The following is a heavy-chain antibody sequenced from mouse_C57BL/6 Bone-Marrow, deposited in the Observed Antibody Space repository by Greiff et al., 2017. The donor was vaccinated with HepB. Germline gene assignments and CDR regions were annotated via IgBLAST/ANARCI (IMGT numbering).Heavy chain of an antibody. D-gene: IGHD1-1*01. V-gene: IGHV1-53*01. Sequence: QVQLQQPGTELVKPGASGYTFTSYWMHWVKQRPGQGLEWIGNINPSNGGTNYNEKFKSKATLTVDKSSSTAYMQLSSLTSEDSAVYYCARGYYGSSPGWGTGTTVTVSS. CDR2: INPSNGGT. CDR1: GYTFTSYW. J-gene: IGHJ1*03. CDR3: ARGYYGSSPG.